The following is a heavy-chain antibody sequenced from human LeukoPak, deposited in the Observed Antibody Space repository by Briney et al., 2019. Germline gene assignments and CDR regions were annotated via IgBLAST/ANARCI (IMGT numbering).Heavy chain of an antibody. D-gene: IGHD2-2*01. CDR3: AKDRVVGIGVQLPLDY. V-gene: IGHV3-23*01. CDR1: GFSFSSYG. CDR2: ITDTGVGT. Sequence: GGSLRLSCAASGFSFSSYGMTWIRQVPGKGLQWISAITDTGVGTYYADSVKGRFTISRDNSKNTLYLQMNSLRAEDTAVYYCAKDRVVGIGVQLPLDYWGQGTLVTVSS. J-gene: IGHJ4*02.